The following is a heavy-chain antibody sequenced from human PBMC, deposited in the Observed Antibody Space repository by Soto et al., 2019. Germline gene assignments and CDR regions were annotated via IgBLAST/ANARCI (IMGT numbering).Heavy chain of an antibody. CDR3: ARDHYDYIWGTFRY. D-gene: IGHD3-16*02. Sequence: EVQLLQSGGGSVQPGGSLRLSCAASGLSFSSYAMAWVRQAPGKGLEWVSSITGSGGTTDYADSVKGRFTISRDNSKNTLFLQMNSLRAEDTAVYYCARDHYDYIWGTFRYGGQGTLVTVSS. V-gene: IGHV3-23*01. CDR1: GLSFSSYA. J-gene: IGHJ4*02. CDR2: ITGSGGTT.